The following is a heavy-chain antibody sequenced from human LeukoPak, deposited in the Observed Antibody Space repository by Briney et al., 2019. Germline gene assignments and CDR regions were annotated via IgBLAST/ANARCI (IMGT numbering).Heavy chain of an antibody. CDR3: ARRTTVTTNAFDI. D-gene: IGHD4-17*01. CDR2: IYSGGST. Sequence: GGSLRLSCAASGFTVSSNYMSWVRQAPGKGLEWVSVIYSGGSTYYADSVKGRFTISRDNSKNTLYLQMNSLRAEDTAVYYCARRTTVTTNAFDIWGQGTMVTVSS. J-gene: IGHJ3*02. V-gene: IGHV3-53*01. CDR1: GFTVSSNY.